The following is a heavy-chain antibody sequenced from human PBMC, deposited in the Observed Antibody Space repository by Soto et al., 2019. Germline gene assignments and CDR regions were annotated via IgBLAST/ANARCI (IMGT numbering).Heavy chain of an antibody. V-gene: IGHV1-46*01. J-gene: IGHJ6*02. CDR2: INPSGGST. Sequence: QVQLVQSGAEVKKPGASVKVSCKASGYTFTSYYMHWVRQAPGQGLEWMGIINPSGGSTSYAQKFQGRVTVTRDTSTSTVYMELSSLRSEDTAVYYCAREQGFWSGFTQNYYYYGMDVWGQGTTVTVSS. CDR3: AREQGFWSGFTQNYYYYGMDV. CDR1: GYTFTSYY. D-gene: IGHD3-3*01.